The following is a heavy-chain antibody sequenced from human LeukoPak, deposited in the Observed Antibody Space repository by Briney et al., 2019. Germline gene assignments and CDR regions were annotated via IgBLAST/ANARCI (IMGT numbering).Heavy chain of an antibody. CDR2: IIPIFGTA. CDR3: ARVDSSNYLVDY. J-gene: IGHJ4*02. Sequence: SVKVSCKASGGTFSSYAISWVRQAPGQGLEWMGGIIPIFGTANYAQKFQGRVTITADKSTSTAYMELSSLRSDDTAVYYCARVDSSNYLVDYWGQGTLVTVSS. D-gene: IGHD4-11*01. CDR1: GGTFSSYA. V-gene: IGHV1-69*06.